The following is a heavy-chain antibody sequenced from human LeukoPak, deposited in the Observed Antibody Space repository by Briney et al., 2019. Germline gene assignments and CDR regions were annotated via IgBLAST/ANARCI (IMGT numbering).Heavy chain of an antibody. CDR1: GDSFSSNSAA. D-gene: IGHD5-12*01. CDR2: TYYRSKWYT. J-gene: IGHJ4*02. V-gene: IGHV6-1*01. Sequence: SQTLSLTCAISGDSFSSNSAAWNWIRQSPSRGLEWLGRTYYRSKWYTNYAVSVRSRITINPDTSKNQFSLQLNSVTPEDTAVYYCARDHMGDIVLDYWGQGTLVTVSS. CDR3: ARDHMGDIVLDY.